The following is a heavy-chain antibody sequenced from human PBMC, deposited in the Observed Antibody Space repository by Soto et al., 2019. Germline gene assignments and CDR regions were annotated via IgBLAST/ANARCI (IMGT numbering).Heavy chain of an antibody. Sequence: QVQLVRSGAEVKKPGSSVKVSCKASGGTFSSYAISWVRQAPGQGLEWMGGIIPIFGTANYAQKFQGRVTITADKSTSTAYMELSSLRSEDTAVYYCARVGCSGGSCYSFHYYYGMDVWGQGTTVTVSS. CDR1: GGTFSSYA. D-gene: IGHD2-15*01. J-gene: IGHJ6*02. CDR3: ARVGCSGGSCYSFHYYYGMDV. CDR2: IIPIFGTA. V-gene: IGHV1-69*06.